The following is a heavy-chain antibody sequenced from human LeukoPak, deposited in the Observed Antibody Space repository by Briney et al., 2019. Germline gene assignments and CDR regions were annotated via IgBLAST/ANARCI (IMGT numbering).Heavy chain of an antibody. Sequence: GGSLRLSCAAFGFTFSSYWMSWVRQDPGKGLEWVANIKQDGSEKYYVDSVKGRFTISRDNAKNSLYLQMNSLRAEDTAVYYSSLEGSSWYRYFQHWGQGTLVTVSS. D-gene: IGHD6-13*01. V-gene: IGHV3-7*05. J-gene: IGHJ1*01. CDR3: SLEGSSWYRYFQH. CDR1: GFTFSSYW. CDR2: IKQDGSEK.